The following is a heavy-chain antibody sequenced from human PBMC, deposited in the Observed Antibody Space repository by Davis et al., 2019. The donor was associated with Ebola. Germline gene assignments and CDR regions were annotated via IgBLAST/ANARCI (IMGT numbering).Heavy chain of an antibody. CDR3: ARDPGSTKWNFDL. D-gene: IGHD6-25*01. V-gene: IGHV4-59*12. J-gene: IGHJ2*01. CDR1: GDSMSSYY. CDR2: IYYSGST. Sequence: SETLSLTCTVSGDSMSSYYWSWIRQPPGKGLEWIGYIYYSGSTNYNPSLKSRVTISVDTSMNQFSLKLSSVTAADTAVYYCARDPGSTKWNFDLWGRGTLVTVSS.